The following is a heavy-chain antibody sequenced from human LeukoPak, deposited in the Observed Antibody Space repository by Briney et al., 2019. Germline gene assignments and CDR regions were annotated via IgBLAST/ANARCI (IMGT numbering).Heavy chain of an antibody. D-gene: IGHD3-9*01. J-gene: IGHJ6*02. V-gene: IGHV3-48*03. CDR1: GFTFSSYE. Sequence: PGGSLRLSCAASGFTFSSYEMNWVRQAPPKGLEWVSYISSSSSTIYYADSVKGRFTISRDNAKNSLYLQMNSLRDEDTAVYYCARDLPGGLRYFDWMPPYYYYYGMDVWGQGTTVTVSS. CDR3: ARDLPGGLRYFDWMPPYYYYYGMDV. CDR2: ISSSSSTI.